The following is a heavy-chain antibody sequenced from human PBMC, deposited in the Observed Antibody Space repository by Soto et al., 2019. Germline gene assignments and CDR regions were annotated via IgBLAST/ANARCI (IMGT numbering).Heavy chain of an antibody. J-gene: IGHJ4*02. CDR1: GVTFSGYA. V-gene: IGHV3-23*01. CDR2: VSSFGDT. D-gene: IGHD2-8*01. Sequence: EVQLLESGGDLVQPGGSLRLSCAASGVTFSGYAMNWVRQAPGKGLEWVSTVSSFGDTFYADSVKGRFTISRDNSRGTAFLQMNSLRADDTAVSYCAKLCKTGSAGFDYWGQGTLVTVSS. CDR3: AKLCKTGSAGFDY.